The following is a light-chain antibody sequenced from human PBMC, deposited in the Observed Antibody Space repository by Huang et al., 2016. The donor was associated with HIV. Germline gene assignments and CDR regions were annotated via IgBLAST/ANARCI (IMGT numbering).Light chain of an antibody. CDR2: GAF. CDR3: QQYNDWPPWGT. V-gene: IGKV3-15*01. J-gene: IGKJ2*01. CDR1: QSVSSN. Sequence: EIVMTQSPATLSVSPGERATLSCRASQSVSSNLAGYQQNPGQAPRLLLYGAFTRATGVPARFSGSGSGTEFTLTITSLQSEDFAIYYCQQYNDWPPWGTFGQGTKLEIK.